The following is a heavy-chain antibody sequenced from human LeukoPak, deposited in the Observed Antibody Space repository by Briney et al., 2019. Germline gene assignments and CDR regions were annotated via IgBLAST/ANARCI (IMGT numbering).Heavy chain of an antibody. Sequence: ASVKVSCKASGYTFTGYYMHWVRQASGQGLEWMGWISAYNGNTNYAQKLQGRVTMTTDTSTSTAYMELRSLRSDDTAVYYCASDRSSKNDAFDIWGQGTMVTVSS. CDR2: ISAYNGNT. D-gene: IGHD2-15*01. CDR3: ASDRSSKNDAFDI. CDR1: GYTFTGYY. J-gene: IGHJ3*02. V-gene: IGHV1-18*04.